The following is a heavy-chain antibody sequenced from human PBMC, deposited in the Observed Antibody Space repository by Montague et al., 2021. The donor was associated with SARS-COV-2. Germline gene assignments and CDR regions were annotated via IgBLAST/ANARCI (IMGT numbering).Heavy chain of an antibody. CDR3: AQTSGGAYYYPMDV. V-gene: IGHV6-1*01. Sequence: CAISGDSVSSNIATWNWIRQSPSRGLEWLGRTYYRSKWYNDYAESVKSRITIDPDTSKHQFSLHLNSVTPEDTAVYYCAQTSGGAYYYPMDVWGQGITVTVSS. CDR2: TYYRSKWYN. J-gene: IGHJ6*02. D-gene: IGHD2-2*01. CDR1: GDSVSSNIAT.